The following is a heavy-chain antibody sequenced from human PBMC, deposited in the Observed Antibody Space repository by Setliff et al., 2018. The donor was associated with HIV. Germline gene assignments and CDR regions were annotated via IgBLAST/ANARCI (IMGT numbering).Heavy chain of an antibody. J-gene: IGHJ4*02. D-gene: IGHD3-9*01. CDR2: MYHSGST. V-gene: IGHV4-31*03. CDR1: GVSITTDGYY. CDR3: AGGRYFRDIRDSRFDF. Sequence: SKTLSLTCSVSGVSITTDGYYWSWIRHYPGKGLEWIGYMYHSGSTYYNASLASRLIMSLDPSKNQFSLKLNSMTAADTAMYYCAGGRYFRDIRDSRFDFWGQGMLVTVSS.